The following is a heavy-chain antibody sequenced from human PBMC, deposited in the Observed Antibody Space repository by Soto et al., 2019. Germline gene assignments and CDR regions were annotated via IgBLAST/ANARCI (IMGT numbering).Heavy chain of an antibody. CDR2: INHSGST. D-gene: IGHD3-3*02. J-gene: IGHJ6*03. CDR1: GGSFSGYY. V-gene: IGHV4-34*01. CDR3: ARGGRIFGVAHSYYYYMDV. Sequence: SETLSLTCAVYGGSFSGYYWSWIRQPPGKGLEWIGEINHSGSTNYNPSLKSRVTISVDTSKNQFSLKLSSVTAADTAVYYCARGGRIFGVAHSYYYYMDVWGKGTTVTVSS.